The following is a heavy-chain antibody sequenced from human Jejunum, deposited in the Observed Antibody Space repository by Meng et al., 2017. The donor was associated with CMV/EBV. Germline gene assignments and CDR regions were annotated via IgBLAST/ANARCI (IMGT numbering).Heavy chain of an antibody. CDR3: AKDKGVRYLEWFSV. CDR2: IRNDGREK. J-gene: IGHJ4*02. CDR1: GLTFSNHG. Sequence: GLTFSNHGMHWVRQGPGKGLEWVAFIRNDGREKCYADSVKGRFTISRDNSQNTMWLQMNSLRAEDTAVYYCAKDKGVRYLEWFSVRGQKTMVTVSS. D-gene: IGHD3-3*01. V-gene: IGHV3-30*02.